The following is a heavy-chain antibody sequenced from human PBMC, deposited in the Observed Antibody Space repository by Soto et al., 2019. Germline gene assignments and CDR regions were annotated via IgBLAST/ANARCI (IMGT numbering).Heavy chain of an antibody. Sequence: GGSLRLSCAASGFTFSNAWMSWVRQAPGKGLEWVGRIKSKTDGGTTDYAAPVKGRFTISRDDSKNTLYLQMNSLKTEDTAVYHCTTSYNWNDEYFDYWGQGTLVTVSS. D-gene: IGHD1-1*01. CDR3: TTSYNWNDEYFDY. V-gene: IGHV3-15*01. J-gene: IGHJ4*02. CDR1: GFTFSNAW. CDR2: IKSKTDGGTT.